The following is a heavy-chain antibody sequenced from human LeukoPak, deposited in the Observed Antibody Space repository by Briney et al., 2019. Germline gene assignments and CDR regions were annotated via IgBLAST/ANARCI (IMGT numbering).Heavy chain of an antibody. V-gene: IGHV3-23*01. Sequence: QPGGSLRLSCAASGFTFSNYAMSWVRQAPGKGLEWVSTISGSGGSTYYADSVKGRFTIPRDNSKNTLYVQMNSLRAEDTAVYYCAKRIGSCNSISCLYFDHWGQGALVTVSS. CDR2: ISGSGGST. D-gene: IGHD2-2*01. CDR3: AKRIGSCNSISCLYFDH. CDR1: GFTFSNYA. J-gene: IGHJ4*02.